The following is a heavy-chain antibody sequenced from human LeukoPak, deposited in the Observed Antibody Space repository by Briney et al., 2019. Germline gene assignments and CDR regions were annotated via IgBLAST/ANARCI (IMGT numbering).Heavy chain of an antibody. CDR3: AKDRVYYYYGMDV. Sequence: QTGGSLRLSCAASGFTFSSYAMSWVRQAPGRGLEWVSAISGSGGSTYYADSVKGRFTISRDNSKNTLYLQMNSLRAEDTAVYYCAKDRVYYYYGMDVWGQGTTVTVSS. CDR2: ISGSGGST. CDR1: GFTFSSYA. V-gene: IGHV3-23*01. D-gene: IGHD3-10*01. J-gene: IGHJ6*02.